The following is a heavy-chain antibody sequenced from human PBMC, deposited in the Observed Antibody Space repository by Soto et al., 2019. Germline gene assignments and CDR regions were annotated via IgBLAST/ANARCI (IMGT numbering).Heavy chain of an antibody. CDR1: GFTFSTYA. D-gene: IGHD2-15*01. CDR3: AKEGYAGQAKYFDY. V-gene: IGHV3-23*01. J-gene: IGHJ4*01. CDR2: FSRGGSTT. Sequence: GGSLRLSCAASGFTFSTYAMSWARQAPGKGLEWVSGFSRGGSTTYYADSVKGRFTISRDISKNTLYLQMNSLRAEATAVYYSAKEGYAGQAKYFDYWGHGTLVTVSS.